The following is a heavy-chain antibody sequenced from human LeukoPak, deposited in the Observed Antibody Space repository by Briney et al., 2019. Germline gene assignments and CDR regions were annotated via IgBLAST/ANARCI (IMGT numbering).Heavy chain of an antibody. CDR2: IKQDGTEK. J-gene: IGHJ4*02. CDR1: GFTFTTYW. D-gene: IGHD6-13*01. CDR3: ARDPGIAAAGTVGYFDS. Sequence: GESLRLSCAASGFTFTTYWMSWVRQAPGKGLEWVANIKQDGTEKYYVDSVKGRFTISRDNAMNSLYLQMNSLRVEDTAVYYCARDPGIAAAGTVGYFDSWGQGILVTVSS. V-gene: IGHV3-7*01.